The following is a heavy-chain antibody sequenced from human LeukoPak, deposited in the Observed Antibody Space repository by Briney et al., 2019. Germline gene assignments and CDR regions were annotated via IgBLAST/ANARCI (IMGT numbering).Heavy chain of an antibody. CDR1: GFTFSSYG. D-gene: IGHD2-15*01. CDR2: LTYDGSEK. CDR3: AREAYCSGGSCRGDYGMYV. J-gene: IGHJ6*02. V-gene: IGHV3-30*12. Sequence: GRSLRLSCAASGFTFSSYGMHWVPQAPGKGLEWVSLLTYDGSEKYYADSVKGRFTISRYNCKNTLYLQMNSLRAEDTAVYYCAREAYCSGGSCRGDYGMYVWGQGTTVTVSS.